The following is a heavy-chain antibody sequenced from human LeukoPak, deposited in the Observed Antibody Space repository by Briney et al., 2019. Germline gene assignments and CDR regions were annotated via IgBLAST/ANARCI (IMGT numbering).Heavy chain of an antibody. Sequence: GGSLRLSCAASGFTFSSYGMHWVRQAPGKGLEWVAVIWYDGSNKYYADSVKGRFTISRDNSKNTLYLQMNSLRAEDTAVYYCAKALRNWNYRSAFDYWGQGTLVTVSS. J-gene: IGHJ4*02. CDR1: GFTFSSYG. CDR3: AKALRNWNYRSAFDY. D-gene: IGHD1-7*01. V-gene: IGHV3-33*06. CDR2: IWYDGSNK.